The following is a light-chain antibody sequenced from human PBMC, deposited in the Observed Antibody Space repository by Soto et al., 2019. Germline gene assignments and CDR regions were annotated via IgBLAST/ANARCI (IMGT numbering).Light chain of an antibody. J-gene: IGKJ2*01. CDR3: QQYGGSPLVT. Sequence: EIVLTQSPGILSLSPGERATLSCRASQSVSSSSLAWYQQKPGQAPRLLVYGASSRATGIPDRFSGSGSGTDFSLTISRLEPEDFAVYSCQQYGGSPLVTFGQGTKLEIK. CDR2: GAS. CDR1: QSVSSSS. V-gene: IGKV3-20*01.